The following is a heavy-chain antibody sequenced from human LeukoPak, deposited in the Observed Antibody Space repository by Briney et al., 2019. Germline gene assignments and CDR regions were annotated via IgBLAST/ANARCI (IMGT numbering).Heavy chain of an antibody. J-gene: IGHJ6*02. CDR2: MNPNSGNT. CDR3: ARMGMTYYDFWSGYLQPYYYGMDV. CDR1: GYTFTSYD. D-gene: IGHD3-3*01. V-gene: IGHV1-8*01. Sequence: ASVKVSCKASGYTFTSYDINWVRQATGQGLEWMGRMNPNSGNTGYAQKFQGRVTMTRNTSISTAYMELSSLRSEDTAVYYCARMGMTYYDFWSGYLQPYYYGMDVWGQGTTVTVSS.